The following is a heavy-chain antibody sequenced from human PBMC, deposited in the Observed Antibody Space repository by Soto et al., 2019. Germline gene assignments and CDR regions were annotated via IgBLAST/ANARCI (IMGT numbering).Heavy chain of an antibody. Sequence: ETLFLTCAVYGGSFSGYYWSWIRQPPGKGLEWIGEINHSGSTNYNPSLKSRVTISVDTSKNQFSLKLSSVTAADTAVYYCARAGSGSYYIFLTAKYGMDVWGQGTTVTVSS. CDR1: GGSFSGYY. J-gene: IGHJ6*02. V-gene: IGHV4-34*01. D-gene: IGHD3-10*01. CDR2: INHSGST. CDR3: ARAGSGSYYIFLTAKYGMDV.